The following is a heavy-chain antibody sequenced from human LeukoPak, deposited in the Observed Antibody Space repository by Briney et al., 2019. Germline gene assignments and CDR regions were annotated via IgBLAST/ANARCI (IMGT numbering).Heavy chain of an antibody. V-gene: IGHV1-69*06. D-gene: IGHD5-24*01. J-gene: IGHJ3*02. CDR2: IIPIFGTA. CDR1: GGTFSSYA. Sequence: SVKVSCKASGGTFSSYAISWVRQAPGQGLEWMGGIIPIFGTANYAQKFQGRVTITADKSTSTAYMELSSLRSEDTAVYYCARDRRDGDARAFDIWGQGTMVTVSS. CDR3: ARDRRDGDARAFDI.